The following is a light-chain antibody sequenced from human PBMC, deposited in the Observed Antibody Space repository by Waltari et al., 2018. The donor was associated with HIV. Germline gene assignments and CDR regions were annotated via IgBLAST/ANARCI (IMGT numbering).Light chain of an antibody. CDR3: CADELTSTWV. CDR2: EVT. V-gene: IGLV2-23*02. CDR1: GSDVGHYNL. Sequence: QSALTQPASVSGSPGQSITISCTGSGSDVGHYNLVSWYQQHPGKAPKRLIDEVTKRPSWVSNRFSCSKSVNTVSLTSSGLQAEDEAEECCCADELTSTWVCGGGTRLTVL. J-gene: IGLJ3*02.